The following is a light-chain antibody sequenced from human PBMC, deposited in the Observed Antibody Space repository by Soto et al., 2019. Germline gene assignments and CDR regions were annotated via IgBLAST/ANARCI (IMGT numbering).Light chain of an antibody. CDR1: QSLSSYY. V-gene: IGKV3-20*01. CDR2: GAS. J-gene: IGKJ1*01. CDR3: QQYGSSGT. Sequence: DIVFTQSPGTLSLSPGERAALSCRATQSLSSYYLAWCHQKPGQAPGLLIYGASNTATGIPGRSGGSWSRTDFTLTISRLEPEDVAVYYCQQYGSSGTFGQGTKVDIK.